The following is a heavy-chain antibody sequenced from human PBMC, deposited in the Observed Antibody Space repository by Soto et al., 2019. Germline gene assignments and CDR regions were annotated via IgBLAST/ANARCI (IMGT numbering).Heavy chain of an antibody. CDR3: ARSPYTYYYDSSGYPEYFHH. CDR1: GGSISSYY. V-gene: IGHV4-59*01. D-gene: IGHD3-22*01. J-gene: IGHJ1*01. Sequence: PSETLSLTCTVSGGSISSYYWSWIRQPPGKGLEWIGYIYYSGSTNYNPSLKSRVTISVDTSKSQFSLKLSSVTAADTAVYYCARSPYTYYYDSSGYPEYFHHRGQGTLVTVPS. CDR2: IYYSGST.